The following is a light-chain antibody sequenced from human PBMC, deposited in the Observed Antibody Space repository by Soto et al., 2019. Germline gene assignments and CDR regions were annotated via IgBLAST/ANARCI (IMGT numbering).Light chain of an antibody. CDR3: QQYNSYS. V-gene: IGKV1-5*03. Sequence: DIQMTQSPSTLSAYVGDRVTITCRASQSISSWLAWYQQKPGKAPKLLIYKASSLESGVPSRFSGSGSGTEFTLTISSLQPDDFATYYCQQYNSYSFGGGTKVDIK. CDR2: KAS. CDR1: QSISSW. J-gene: IGKJ4*01.